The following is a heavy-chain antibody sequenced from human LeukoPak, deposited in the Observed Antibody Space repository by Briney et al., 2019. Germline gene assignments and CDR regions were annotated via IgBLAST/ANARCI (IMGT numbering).Heavy chain of an antibody. CDR3: ARDYGGSSPFDY. J-gene: IGHJ4*02. CDR1: GFTFSSYG. Sequence: GGTLRLSCAASGFTFSSYGMNWVRQAPGKGLEWVSAISGSGGSPYYADSVKGRFTISRDNAKNSLYLQMNSLRAEDTAVYYCARDYGGSSPFDYWGQGTLVTVSS. CDR2: ISGSGGSP. D-gene: IGHD4-23*01. V-gene: IGHV3-23*01.